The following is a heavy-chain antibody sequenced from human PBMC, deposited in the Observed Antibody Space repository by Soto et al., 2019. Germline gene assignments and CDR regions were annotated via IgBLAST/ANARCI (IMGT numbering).Heavy chain of an antibody. Sequence: GGSLRLSCAASGFTFSSYAMSWVRQAPGKGLEWVSAISGSGGSTYYADSVKGRFTISRDNSKNTLYLQMNSLRAEDTAVYYSAKWAETVVVVAATPFDYWGQGTLVTVSS. J-gene: IGHJ4*02. CDR2: ISGSGGST. V-gene: IGHV3-23*01. D-gene: IGHD2-15*01. CDR1: GFTFSSYA. CDR3: AKWAETVVVVAATPFDY.